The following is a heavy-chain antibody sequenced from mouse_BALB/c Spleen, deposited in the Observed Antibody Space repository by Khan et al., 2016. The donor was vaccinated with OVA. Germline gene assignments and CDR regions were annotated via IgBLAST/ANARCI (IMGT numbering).Heavy chain of an antibody. Sequence: EVQLQESGPSLVKPSQTLSLTCSVTGDSITSGYWNWIRQFPGNKLEYMGYIIYTGYTYYNPSLKSRISITRHTSKNQYYLQLMSVTDEDTATYYCARSTYRYAFVYWGQGTLVTVSA. CDR3: ARSTYRYAFVY. CDR2: IIYTGYT. D-gene: IGHD2-12*01. V-gene: IGHV3-8*02. J-gene: IGHJ3*01. CDR1: GDSITSGY.